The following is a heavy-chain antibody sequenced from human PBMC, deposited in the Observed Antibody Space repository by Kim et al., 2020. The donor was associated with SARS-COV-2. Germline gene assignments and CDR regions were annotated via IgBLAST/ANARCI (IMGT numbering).Heavy chain of an antibody. J-gene: IGHJ5*02. D-gene: IGHD6-19*01. CDR3: ATAPGIAVAGWFDP. Sequence: ASVKVSCKVSGYTLTELSMHWVRQAPGKGLEWMGGLDPEDGETIYAQKFQGRVTMTEDTSTDTAYMELSSLRSEDTAVYYCATAPGIAVAGWFDPWGQGTLVTVSS. V-gene: IGHV1-24*01. CDR2: LDPEDGET. CDR1: GYTLTELS.